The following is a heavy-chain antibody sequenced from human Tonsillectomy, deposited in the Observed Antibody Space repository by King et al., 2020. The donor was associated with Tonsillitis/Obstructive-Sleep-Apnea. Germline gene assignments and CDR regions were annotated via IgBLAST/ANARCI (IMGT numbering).Heavy chain of an antibody. J-gene: IGHJ6*03. V-gene: IGHV2-5*02. CDR1: GFSLSTSGVG. CDR3: AHSLRELTDYPFYYYYMDV. D-gene: IGHD3-16*01. CDR2: ISWDDDM. Sequence: TLKESGPTLVKPTQTLTLTCTFSGFSLSTSGVGVGWIRQPPGKAPEWLALISWDDDMRFSPSLKSRLTISKDTSKNQVVLTLTNMDPVDTATYYCAHSLRELTDYPFYYYYMDVWGKGATVTV.